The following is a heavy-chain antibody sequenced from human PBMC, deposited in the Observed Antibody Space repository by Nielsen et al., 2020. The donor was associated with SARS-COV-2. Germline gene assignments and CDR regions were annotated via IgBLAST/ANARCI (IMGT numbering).Heavy chain of an antibody. CDR2: ISSNGGST. CDR1: GFTFSSYA. Sequence: GESLKISCAASGFTFSSYAMHWVRQAPGKGLEYVSAISSNGGSTYYANSVKGRFTISRDNSKNTLYLQMGSLRAEDMAVYYCARKANDAFDIWGQGTMVTVSS. V-gene: IGHV3-64*01. J-gene: IGHJ3*02. CDR3: ARKANDAFDI.